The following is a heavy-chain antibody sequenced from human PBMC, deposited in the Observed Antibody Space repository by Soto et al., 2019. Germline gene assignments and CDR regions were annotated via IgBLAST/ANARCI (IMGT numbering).Heavy chain of an antibody. V-gene: IGHV1-8*01. CDR3: ARMETFGSLNWFDP. D-gene: IGHD3-16*01. CDR2: MNPGGGDT. Sequence: ASVKVSCKASGYSFTNNDVSWVRQATGQGLEWMGWMNPGGGDTGYAQKFQGRVTMTRDISIATAYMELSSLRSDDTAIYYCARMETFGSLNWFDPWGQGTLATVSS. CDR1: GYSFTNND. J-gene: IGHJ5*02.